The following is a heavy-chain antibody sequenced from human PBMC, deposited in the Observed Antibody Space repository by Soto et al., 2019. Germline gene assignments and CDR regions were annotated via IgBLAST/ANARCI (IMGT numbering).Heavy chain of an antibody. CDR3: ARDLSGSGSVYNWFDP. CDR2: IYYSGST. V-gene: IGHV4-59*01. CDR1: GGSISSYY. Sequence: PSETLSLTCTVSGGSISSYYWSWIRQPPGKGLEWIGYIYYSGSTNYNPSLKSRVTISVDTSKNQFSLKLSSVTAADTAVYYCARDLSGSGSVYNWFDPWGQGTLVTVSS. D-gene: IGHD6-19*01. J-gene: IGHJ5*02.